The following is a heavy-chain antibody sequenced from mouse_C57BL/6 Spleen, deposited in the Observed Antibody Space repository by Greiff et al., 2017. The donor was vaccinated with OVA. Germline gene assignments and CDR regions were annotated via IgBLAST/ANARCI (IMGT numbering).Heavy chain of an antibody. D-gene: IGHD1-1*01. CDR3: ARRGYGSSYELWFDY. CDR1: GYTFTSYW. Sequence: QVQLQQPGAELVRPGTSVKLSCKASGYTFTSYWMHWVKQRPGQGLEWIGVIDPSDSYTNYNQKFKGKATLTVDTSSSTAYMQLSSLTSEDSAVYYCARRGYGSSYELWFDYWGQGTTLTVSS. J-gene: IGHJ2*01. CDR2: IDPSDSYT. V-gene: IGHV1-59*01.